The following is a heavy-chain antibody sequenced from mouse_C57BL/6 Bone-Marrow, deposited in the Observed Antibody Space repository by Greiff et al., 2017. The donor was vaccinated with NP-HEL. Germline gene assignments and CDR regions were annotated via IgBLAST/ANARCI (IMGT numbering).Heavy chain of an antibody. V-gene: IGHV7-3*01. J-gene: IGHJ4*01. CDR3: ASYAVGSSHYYAMDY. CDR1: GFTFTDYY. Sequence: EVMLVESGGGLVQPGGSLSLSCAASGFTFTDYYMSWVRQPPGKALEWLGFIRNKANGYTTEYSASVKGRFTISRDNSQSILYLQMNALRAEDSATYYCASYAVGSSHYYAMDYWGQGTSVTVSS. D-gene: IGHD1-1*01. CDR2: IRNKANGYTT.